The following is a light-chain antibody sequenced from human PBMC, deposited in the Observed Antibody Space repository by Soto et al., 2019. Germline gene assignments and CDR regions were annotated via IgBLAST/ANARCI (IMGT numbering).Light chain of an antibody. V-gene: IGLV2-8*01. J-gene: IGLJ1*01. CDR1: SSDVGGYNS. CDR3: RSYTERXNLV. Sequence: QSSLTQPASVSGSPVQSITISCTGTSSDVGGYNSVSWYQQHPGKAPKVMIYDVSKRPSGVHDRFSGSKSGNTASLTFSALQAEDEADYYCRSYTERXNLVVGTGTKVXV. CDR2: DVS.